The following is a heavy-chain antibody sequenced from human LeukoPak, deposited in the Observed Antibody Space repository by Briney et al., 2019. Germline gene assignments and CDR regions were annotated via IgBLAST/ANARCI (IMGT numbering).Heavy chain of an antibody. CDR2: ISGSGGST. V-gene: IGHV3-23*01. Sequence: PGGSLRLSCAASGFTLSSSGMSWVRQAPGKGLEWVSAISGSGGSTYYADSVKGRFTISRDNSKNTLYLQMNSLRAEDTAVYYCAKAPKGGHYYDSSPIPGVLDYWGQGTLVTVSS. CDR3: AKAPKGGHYYDSSPIPGVLDY. D-gene: IGHD3-22*01. CDR1: GFTLSSSG. J-gene: IGHJ4*02.